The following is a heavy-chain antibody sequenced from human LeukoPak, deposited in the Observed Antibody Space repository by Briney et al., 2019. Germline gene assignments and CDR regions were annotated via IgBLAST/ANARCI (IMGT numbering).Heavy chain of an antibody. V-gene: IGHV4-39*01. CDR3: VRHISANTGYFDS. Sequence: SETLSLTCTISDGSVSSGTYYWGWIRQSPGKGLEWIGSIHYSGSSYYNPSLKSRAAIFVDTSRDQVSMALSYVTAADTALYYCVRHISANTGYFDSCGQGTLVTFSS. CDR2: IHYSGSS. CDR1: DGSVSSGTYY. J-gene: IGHJ4*02.